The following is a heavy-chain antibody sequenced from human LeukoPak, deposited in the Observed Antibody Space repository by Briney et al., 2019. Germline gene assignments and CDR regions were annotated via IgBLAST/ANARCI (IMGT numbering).Heavy chain of an antibody. CDR2: IYYSGST. V-gene: IGHV4-31*03. J-gene: IGHJ4*02. Sequence: SETLSLTCTVSGGSISSGGYYWSWIRQHPGKGLEWIGYIYYSGSTYYNPSLKSRVTISVDTSKNQFSLKLSSVTAADTAVYYCARSYSGIPYYFDYWGQGTLVTVSS. CDR3: ARSYSGIPYYFDY. D-gene: IGHD1-26*01. CDR1: GGSISSGGYY.